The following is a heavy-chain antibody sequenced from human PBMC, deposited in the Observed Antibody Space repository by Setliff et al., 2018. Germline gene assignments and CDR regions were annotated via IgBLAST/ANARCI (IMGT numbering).Heavy chain of an antibody. CDR3: ARVFYYDILTYAFDI. CDR1: GGSISSHY. J-gene: IGHJ3*02. D-gene: IGHD3-9*01. CDR2: IYYSGST. V-gene: IGHV4-59*11. Sequence: TLSLPCTVSGGSISSHYWSWIRQPPGKGLEWIGSIYYSGSTNYNPSLKSRVTISVDTSKNQFSLKLSSVTAADTAVYYCARVFYYDILTYAFDIWGQGTMVTVSS.